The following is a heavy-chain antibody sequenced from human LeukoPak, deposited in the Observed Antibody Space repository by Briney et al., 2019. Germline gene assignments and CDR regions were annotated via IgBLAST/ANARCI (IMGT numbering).Heavy chain of an antibody. V-gene: IGHV3-30*02. Sequence: GGSLRLSCAASGFTFSSFGMHWVRQAPGKGLEWVAFIRYDGTNKYYADSVKGRFTVSRDNSKNTLYLQMNSLRAGDTAFYYCAKDFYSSGWYVFDYWGQGTLVTVSS. J-gene: IGHJ4*02. CDR2: IRYDGTNK. CDR3: AKDFYSSGWYVFDY. D-gene: IGHD6-19*01. CDR1: GFTFSSFG.